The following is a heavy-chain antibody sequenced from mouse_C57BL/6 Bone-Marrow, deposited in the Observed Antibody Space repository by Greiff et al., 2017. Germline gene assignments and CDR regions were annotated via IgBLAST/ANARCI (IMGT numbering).Heavy chain of an antibody. Sequence: QVQLQQSGPELVKPGASVKISCKASGYTFTDYYINWVKQRPGQGLEWIGWIFPGSGSTYYNEKFKGKDTLTVDKSSSTAYMLLSSLASEDSAVYVCARGGLGRVWFAYWGQGTLVTVSA. V-gene: IGHV1-75*01. CDR3: ARGGLGRVWFAY. CDR2: IFPGSGST. D-gene: IGHD4-1*01. CDR1: GYTFTDYY. J-gene: IGHJ3*01.